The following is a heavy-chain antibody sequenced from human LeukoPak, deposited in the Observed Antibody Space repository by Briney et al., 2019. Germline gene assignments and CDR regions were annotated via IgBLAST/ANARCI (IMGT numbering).Heavy chain of an antibody. CDR2: IYYSGST. Sequence: KSSETLSLTCTVSGASISSYYWSWIRQPPGKGLEWIGYIYYSGSTNYNPSLKSRVTFSVDTSKNQFSLKLSSVTAADTAVYYCAREKGYFDYWGQGTLVTVSS. V-gene: IGHV4-59*01. CDR1: GASISSYY. J-gene: IGHJ4*02. CDR3: AREKGYFDY.